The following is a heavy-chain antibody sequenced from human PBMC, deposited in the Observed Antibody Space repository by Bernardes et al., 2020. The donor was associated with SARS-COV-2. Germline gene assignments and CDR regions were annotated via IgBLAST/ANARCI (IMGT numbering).Heavy chain of an antibody. CDR3: AREAYSSSWQAYYFDY. Sequence: GSLRLSCAASGFTFSSYGMHWVRQAPGKGLEWVAVIWYDGSNKYYADSVKGRFTISRDNSKNTLYLQMNSLRAEDTAVYYCAREAYSSSWQAYYFDYWGQGTLVTVSS. CDR1: GFTFSSYG. V-gene: IGHV3-33*01. J-gene: IGHJ4*02. D-gene: IGHD6-13*01. CDR2: IWYDGSNK.